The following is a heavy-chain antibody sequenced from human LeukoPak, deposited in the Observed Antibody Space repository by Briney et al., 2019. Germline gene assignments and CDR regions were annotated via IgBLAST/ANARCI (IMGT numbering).Heavy chain of an antibody. V-gene: IGHV4-59*01. CDR3: ARAPKLMGFDY. Sequence: TSETLSLTCTVSGGSISSYYWSWIRQPPGKGLEWIGYIYYSGSTNYNPSLKSRVTISVDTSKNQFSLKLSSVTAADTAVYYCARAPKLMGFDYWGQGTLVTVSP. J-gene: IGHJ4*02. CDR1: GGSISSYY. CDR2: IYYSGST. D-gene: IGHD3-10*01.